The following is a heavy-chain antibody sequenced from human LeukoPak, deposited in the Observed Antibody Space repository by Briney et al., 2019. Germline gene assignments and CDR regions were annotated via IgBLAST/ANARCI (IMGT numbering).Heavy chain of an antibody. CDR1: GGSISSYY. CDR2: IYYSGST. Sequence: KASETLSLTCTVSGGSISSYYWSWIRQPPGKGLEWIGYIYYSGSTNYNPSLKSRVTISVDTSKNQFSLKLSSVTAADTAVYYCARAGVITIFGVVSKTYNCFDPWGQGTLVTVSS. J-gene: IGHJ5*02. CDR3: ARAGVITIFGVVSKTYNCFDP. V-gene: IGHV4-59*01. D-gene: IGHD3-3*01.